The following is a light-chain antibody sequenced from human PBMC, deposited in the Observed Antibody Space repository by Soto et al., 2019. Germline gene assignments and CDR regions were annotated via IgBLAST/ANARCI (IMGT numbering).Light chain of an antibody. CDR2: GAS. CDR1: HSVSSSY. J-gene: IGKJ5*01. V-gene: IGKV3-20*01. CDR3: QQYGSSPPIT. Sequence: EIGLTQSPGTLSLSPGERATLSCRASHSVSSSYLAWYQQKPGQAPMLLIYGASSRATGIPDRFSGSGSGTDFTLTISRLETEDFAVYYCQQYGSSPPITFGQGTRLEIK.